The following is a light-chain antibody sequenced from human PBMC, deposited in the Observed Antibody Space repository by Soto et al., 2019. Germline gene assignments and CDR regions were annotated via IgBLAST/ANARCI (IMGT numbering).Light chain of an antibody. CDR2: GAS. V-gene: IGKV3-20*01. Sequence: EIVLTQSPGTLSLSPGERATLSCRASHSVSSTYLAWYQQKPGQAPRLLIYGASSRATGIPDRFSGSRSGTDVTLTISRLEPDDFAVYYCQHYGSSPPYTFGQGTKVEIK. CDR1: HSVSSTY. CDR3: QHYGSSPPYT. J-gene: IGKJ2*01.